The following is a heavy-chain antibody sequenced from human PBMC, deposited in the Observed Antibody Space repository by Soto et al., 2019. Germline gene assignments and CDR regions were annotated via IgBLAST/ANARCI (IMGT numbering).Heavy chain of an antibody. CDR1: GFIFDNYA. V-gene: IGHV3-9*01. CDR3: AKVGGLGSYYGWGMDV. J-gene: IGHJ6*02. D-gene: IGHD3-10*01. CDR2: ISWNSDTI. Sequence: EVQLVESGGGLVQPGRSLRLSCVASGFIFDNYAMHWVRQAPGKGLEWVSGISWNSDTIGYADSVKGRFTISRDNAKNSLFLQMNSLRAEDTALYYCAKVGGLGSYYGWGMDVWGQGTTVTVSS.